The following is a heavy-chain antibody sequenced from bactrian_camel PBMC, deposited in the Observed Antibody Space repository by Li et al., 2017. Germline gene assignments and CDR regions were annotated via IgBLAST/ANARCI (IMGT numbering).Heavy chain of an antibody. V-gene: IGHV3S25*01. Sequence: QLVESGGALVQPGGSLRLSCAASGYTSNNNCMGWFRQAPGKEREGVATIYTGDGATFYTESVKGRFTISQGSAKNTVYLQMNSLELEDTAMYWCTLSNIVWGQGTQVTVS. J-gene: IGHJ4*01. CDR1: GYTSNNNC. CDR3: TLSNIV. CDR2: IYTGDGAT.